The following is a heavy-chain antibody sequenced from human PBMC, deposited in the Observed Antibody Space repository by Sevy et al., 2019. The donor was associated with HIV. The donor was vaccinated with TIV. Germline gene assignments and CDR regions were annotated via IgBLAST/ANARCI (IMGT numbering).Heavy chain of an antibody. CDR2: ISLDGSNK. J-gene: IGHJ1*01. CDR1: GFSLNSYW. V-gene: IGHV3-30*03. Sequence: GGSLRLSCAASGFSLNSYWMSWVRQAPGKGLEWVATISLDGSNKHYADSVKGRFTISRDNFMSSLFLQMNSLRTEDTAVYYCALERLSSDVAEYFQNWGQGTLVTVSS. CDR3: ALERLSSDVAEYFQN. D-gene: IGHD1-1*01.